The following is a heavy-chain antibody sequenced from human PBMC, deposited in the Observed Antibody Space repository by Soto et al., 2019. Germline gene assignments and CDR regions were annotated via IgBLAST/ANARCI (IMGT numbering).Heavy chain of an antibody. J-gene: IGHJ4*02. CDR2: IYSGGST. Sequence: EVQLVESGGGLIQPGGSLRLSCAASGFTVSSNYMSWVRQAPGKGLEWVSVIYSGGSTYYADSVKGRFTISRDNSKNTRDLQMNSLRADDTAVSYCARGRGSYSGFDYWGQGTLVTVSS. V-gene: IGHV3-53*01. CDR1: GFTVSSNY. CDR3: ARGRGSYSGFDY. D-gene: IGHD3-10*01.